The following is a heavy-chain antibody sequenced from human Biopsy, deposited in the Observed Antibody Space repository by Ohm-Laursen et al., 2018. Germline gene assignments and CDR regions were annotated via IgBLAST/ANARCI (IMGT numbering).Heavy chain of an antibody. V-gene: IGHV4-59*08. CDR1: GGSISSYY. CDR2: IYYTGST. J-gene: IGHJ2*01. D-gene: IGHD1-26*01. Sequence: SDILSLTCIVSGGSISSYYWSWIRQPPGKGLEWIGYIYYTGSTNYNPSLKSRVTISVDTSMNHLSLRLTSVTAADTAVYYCARHAPSYSGSYWRYFDLWGRGTLVTVSS. CDR3: ARHAPSYSGSYWRYFDL.